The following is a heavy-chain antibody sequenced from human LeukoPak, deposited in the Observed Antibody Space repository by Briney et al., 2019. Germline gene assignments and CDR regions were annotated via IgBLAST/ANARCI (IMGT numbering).Heavy chain of an antibody. CDR1: GGTFSSYA. CDR2: IIPIFGTA. V-gene: IGHV1-69*13. D-gene: IGHD3-10*01. Sequence: SVKVSCKASGGTFSSYAISWVRQAPGQGLEWMGGIIPIFGTANYAQKFQGRVTITADESTSTAYMELSSLRSEDTAVYYCARAYTGAMVRGVLRNYYYYYGMDVWGKGTTATVSS. J-gene: IGHJ6*04. CDR3: ARAYTGAMVRGVLRNYYYYYGMDV.